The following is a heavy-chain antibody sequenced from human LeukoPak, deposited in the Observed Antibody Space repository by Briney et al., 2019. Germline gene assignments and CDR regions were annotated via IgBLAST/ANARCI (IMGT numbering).Heavy chain of an antibody. CDR1: GFTFSSYW. CDR3: AREDKGTHDY. Sequence: GGSLRLSCAASGFTFSSYWMHWVRQVPGKGLEYVSTISSNGGSTYYANSVKGRFTISRDNSKNTLYLQMGSLRAEDMAVYYCAREDKGTHDYWGQGTLVTVSS. CDR2: ISSNGGST. V-gene: IGHV3-64*01. D-gene: IGHD2-15*01. J-gene: IGHJ4*02.